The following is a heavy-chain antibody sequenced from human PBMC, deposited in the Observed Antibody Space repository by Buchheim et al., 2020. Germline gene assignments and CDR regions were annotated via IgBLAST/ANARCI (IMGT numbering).Heavy chain of an antibody. J-gene: IGHJ6*02. Sequence: EVQLVESGGGLVQPGGSLRLSCAASGFTFSSYWMSWVRQAPGKGLEWVANIKQDGSEKYYVDSVKGRFTISRDNAKNSLYLQMNSLRAEDTAVYYCARDRSVPAAIGFWEYYGMDVGGQGTT. CDR3: ARDRSVPAAIGFWEYYGMDV. V-gene: IGHV3-7*01. CDR1: GFTFSSYW. D-gene: IGHD2-2*01. CDR2: IKQDGSEK.